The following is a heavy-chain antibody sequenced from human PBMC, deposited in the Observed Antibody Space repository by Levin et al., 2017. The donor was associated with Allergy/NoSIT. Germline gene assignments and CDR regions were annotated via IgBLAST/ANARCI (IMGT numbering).Heavy chain of an antibody. V-gene: IGHV1-18*01. CDR1: GYKFTNYG. Sequence: GESLKISCRASGYKFTNYGFSWVRQAPGQGLEWMGWISVLDGNIKYAQNFQGRVSMTTDTSTSTAYMELRGLRSDDTAMYYCVRDISYNADYWGQGTLVTVSS. J-gene: IGHJ4*02. CDR2: ISVLDGNI. D-gene: IGHD3-10*01. CDR3: VRDISYNADY.